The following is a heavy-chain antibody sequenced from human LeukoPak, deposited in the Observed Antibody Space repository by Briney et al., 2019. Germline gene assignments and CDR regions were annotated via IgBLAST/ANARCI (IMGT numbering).Heavy chain of an antibody. Sequence: PSETLSLTCTASGGSISSSSYYWGWIRQPPGKGLEWIGSIYYSGSTYYNPSLKSRVTISVDTSKNQFSLKLSSVTAADTAVYYCARHAVYYGSGSEYYFDYWGQGTLVTVSS. V-gene: IGHV4-39*01. CDR1: GGSISSSSYY. D-gene: IGHD3-10*01. J-gene: IGHJ4*02. CDR2: IYYSGST. CDR3: ARHAVYYGSGSEYYFDY.